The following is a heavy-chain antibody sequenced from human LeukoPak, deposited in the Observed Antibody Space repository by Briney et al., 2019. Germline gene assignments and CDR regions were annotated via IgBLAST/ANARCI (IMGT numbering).Heavy chain of an antibody. CDR2: INPSGGST. J-gene: IGHJ4*02. D-gene: IGHD4-17*01. V-gene: IGHV1-46*01. CDR3: ARGTVTTIDY. Sequence: ASVKVSCKASGYTFTTYYMHWVRQAPGQGLEWMGRINPSGGSTGCAQKFQGRVIMTRDTPTSTVYMELSSLISEDTAVYYCARGTVTTIDYWGQGTLVTVSS. CDR1: GYTFTTYY.